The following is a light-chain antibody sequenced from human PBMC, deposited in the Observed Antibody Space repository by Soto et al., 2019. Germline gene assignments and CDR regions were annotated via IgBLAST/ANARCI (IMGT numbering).Light chain of an antibody. J-gene: IGKJ5*01. CDR3: QHFDSYPIT. V-gene: IGKV1-13*02. Sequence: AIQLTQSPSSLSASVGDRVNITCRASQGISNAVAWYQQKPGKAPKVLIFDSSNLEGGATSRFSGRVYGTDFSLTISSLHPEDFATYYLQHFDSYPITFGQGTRLDIK. CDR2: DSS. CDR1: QGISNA.